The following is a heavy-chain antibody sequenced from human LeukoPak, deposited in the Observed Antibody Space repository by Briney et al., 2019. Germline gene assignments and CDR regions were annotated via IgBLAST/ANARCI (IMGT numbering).Heavy chain of an antibody. Sequence: GGSLRLSCAASGFTFSTYFMHWVRQAPGKGLVWVSRINGDGKSTTYADSVMGRFTISRDNAKNTLYLQMNSLRAEDTAVYYCARVRIGQQLDKYYYYAMDVWGQGTTVTVSS. CDR2: INGDGKST. D-gene: IGHD6-13*01. CDR1: GFTFSTYF. V-gene: IGHV3-74*01. J-gene: IGHJ6*02. CDR3: ARVRIGQQLDKYYYYAMDV.